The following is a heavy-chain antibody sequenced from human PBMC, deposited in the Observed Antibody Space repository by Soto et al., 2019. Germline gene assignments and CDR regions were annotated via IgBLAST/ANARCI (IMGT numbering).Heavy chain of an antibody. CDR3: ARDPGAASFDF. V-gene: IGHV1-2*02. J-gene: IGHJ4*02. Sequence: ASVKVSCKASGYTFTGYYMHWVRQAPGQGLEWMGWINPTSGGTNYAQKLQGRLTMTTDTSTSTAYMDLTTLRSDDTAVYFCARDPGAASFDFWAQGTLVTVSS. D-gene: IGHD2-15*01. CDR1: GYTFTGYY. CDR2: INPTSGGT.